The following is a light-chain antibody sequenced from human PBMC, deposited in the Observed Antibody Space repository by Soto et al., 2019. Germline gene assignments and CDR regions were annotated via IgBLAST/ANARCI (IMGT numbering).Light chain of an antibody. CDR3: QQYGNSPPT. Sequence: EIVLTQSPGTLSLSPGERATLSCKASQSVSSNCLAWYKRKPGQAPRLLIYVASYRATDIPYRFSGSGSGTDFTLTITKLEPEDFAVYYCQQYGNSPPTFGPGTKVEI. CDR2: VAS. J-gene: IGKJ1*01. V-gene: IGKV3-20*01. CDR1: QSVSSNC.